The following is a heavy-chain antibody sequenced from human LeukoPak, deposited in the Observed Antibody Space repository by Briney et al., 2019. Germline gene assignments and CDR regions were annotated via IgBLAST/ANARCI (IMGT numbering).Heavy chain of an antibody. D-gene: IGHD3-3*01. J-gene: IGHJ5*02. V-gene: IGHV1-24*01. CDR3: AREIRFLEWSST. Sequence: ASVKVSCKVSGYTLIELSMHWVRQAPGKGLEWMGGFDPEDGETIYAQKFQGRVTMTEDTSTDTAHMELSSLRSEDTAVYYCAREIRFLEWSSTWGQGTLVTVSS. CDR2: FDPEDGET. CDR1: GYTLIELS.